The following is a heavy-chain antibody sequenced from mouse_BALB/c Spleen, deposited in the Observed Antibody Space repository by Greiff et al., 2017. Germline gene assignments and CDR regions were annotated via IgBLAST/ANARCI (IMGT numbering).Heavy chain of an antibody. J-gene: IGHJ4*01. Sequence: EVKLVESGGGLVKPGGSLKLSCAASGFTFSDYYMYWVRQTPEKRLEWVATISDGGSYTYYPDSVKGRFTISRDNAKNNLYLQMSSLKSEDTAMYDCARDGYYRYDGYAMDYWGQGTSVTVSS. D-gene: IGHD2-14*01. CDR1: GFTFSDYY. CDR3: ARDGYYRYDGYAMDY. V-gene: IGHV5-4*02. CDR2: ISDGGSYT.